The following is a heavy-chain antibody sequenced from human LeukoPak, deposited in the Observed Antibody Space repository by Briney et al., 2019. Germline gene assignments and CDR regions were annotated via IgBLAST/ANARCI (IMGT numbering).Heavy chain of an antibody. CDR2: ISYDGSNK. Sequence: PGGSLRLSCVASGFTFSSYGMYWVRQAPGKGLEWVAVISYDGSNKYYADSVKGRFTISRDNSKNTLYLQMNSLRAEDTAVYYCAKDTSKWLGGGYFDYWGQGTLVTVSS. V-gene: IGHV3-30*18. CDR3: AKDTSKWLGGGYFDY. J-gene: IGHJ4*02. CDR1: GFTFSSYG. D-gene: IGHD6-19*01.